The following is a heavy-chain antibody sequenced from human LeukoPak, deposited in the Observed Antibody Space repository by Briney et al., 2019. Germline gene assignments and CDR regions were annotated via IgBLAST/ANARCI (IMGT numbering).Heavy chain of an antibody. CDR1: GDSISGNGCY. D-gene: IGHD6-19*01. V-gene: IGHV4-39*07. CDR2: INYSGTT. Sequence: SETLSLTCTVSGDSISGNGCYWTWIRQSPGKGLEWIASINYSGTTYYNPSLQSRVTISVDASKNQFSLKLSSVTAADTAVYYCAREGIAVAGSGSGVYYWGQGTLVTVSS. J-gene: IGHJ4*02. CDR3: AREGIAVAGSGSGVYY.